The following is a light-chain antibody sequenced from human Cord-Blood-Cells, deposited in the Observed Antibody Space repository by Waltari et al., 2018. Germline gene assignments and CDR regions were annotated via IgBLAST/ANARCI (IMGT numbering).Light chain of an antibody. Sequence: QSALTQPASVSGSPGQSITISCTGTSSDVGGYDYVSWYQQHPGKAPKLMIYDVSKRSSGVSNRFSGSKSGNTASLTISGLQAEDEADYYCSSYTSSSTRVFGTGTKVTVL. J-gene: IGLJ1*01. CDR2: DVS. V-gene: IGLV2-14*01. CDR1: SSDVGGYDY. CDR3: SSYTSSSTRV.